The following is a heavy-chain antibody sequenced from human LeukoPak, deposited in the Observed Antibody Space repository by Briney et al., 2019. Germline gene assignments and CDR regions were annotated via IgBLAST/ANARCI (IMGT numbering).Heavy chain of an antibody. CDR1: GFTFSSYA. J-gene: IGHJ4*02. CDR2: ISGSGGSI. Sequence: PGRSLRLSCAASGFTFSSYAMHWVRQAPGKGLEWVSAISGSGGSIYYADSVKGRFTISRDNSKNTLYLQMNSLRAEDTAVYYCAKEPNDSSGSFDYWGQGTLVTVSS. V-gene: IGHV3-23*01. D-gene: IGHD3-22*01. CDR3: AKEPNDSSGSFDY.